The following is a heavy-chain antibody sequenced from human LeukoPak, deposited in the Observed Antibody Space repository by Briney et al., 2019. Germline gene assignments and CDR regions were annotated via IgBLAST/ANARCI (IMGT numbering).Heavy chain of an antibody. CDR3: ARFITMVRGVLAYGMDV. D-gene: IGHD3-10*01. CDR2: ISYDGSNK. J-gene: IGHJ6*02. CDR1: GFTFSSYA. Sequence: GGSLRLSCAASGFTFSSYAMHWVRQAPGKGLEWVAVISYDGSNKYYADSVKGRFTISRDNSKNTLYLQMNSLRAEDTAVYYCARFITMVRGVLAYGMDVWGQGATVTVSS. V-gene: IGHV3-30-3*01.